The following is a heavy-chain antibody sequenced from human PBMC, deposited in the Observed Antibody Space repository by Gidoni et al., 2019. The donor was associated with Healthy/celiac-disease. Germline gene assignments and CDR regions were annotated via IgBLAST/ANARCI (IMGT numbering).Heavy chain of an antibody. CDR1: GYTFTSYD. CDR3: ARVAARPIDWFDP. D-gene: IGHD6-6*01. CDR2: MNPNSGNT. J-gene: IGHJ5*02. Sequence: QVQLVQSGPEVTKPGASVKVSCKASGYTFTSYDINWVRQATGQGLEWMGWMNPNSGNTGYAQKFQGRVTMTRNTSISTAYMELSSLRSEDTAVYYCARVAARPIDWFDPWGQGTLVTVSS. V-gene: IGHV1-8*01.